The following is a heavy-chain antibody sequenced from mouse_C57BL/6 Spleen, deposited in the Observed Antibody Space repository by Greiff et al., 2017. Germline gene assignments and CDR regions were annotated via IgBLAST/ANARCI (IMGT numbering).Heavy chain of an antibody. J-gene: IGHJ3*01. CDR1: GYTFTSYW. Sequence: QVQLQQPGAELVKPGASVKLSCKASGYTFTSYWMHWVKQRPGQGLEWIGMIHPNSGSTNYNEKFKSKATLTVDKSSSTAYMQLSSLTSEDSAVYYCARYYSNAGWFADWGQGTLVTVSA. D-gene: IGHD2-5*01. CDR3: ARYYSNAGWFAD. CDR2: IHPNSGST. V-gene: IGHV1-64*01.